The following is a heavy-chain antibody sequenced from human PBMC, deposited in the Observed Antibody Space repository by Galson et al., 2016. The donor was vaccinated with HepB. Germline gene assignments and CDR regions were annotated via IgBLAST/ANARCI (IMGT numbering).Heavy chain of an antibody. CDR3: ARQSSIMGDFDS. CDR1: GSSFTPHW. J-gene: IGHJ4*02. D-gene: IGHD3-16*01. V-gene: IGHV5-51*01. CDR2: IWPGDSDT. Sequence: QSGAEVKKPGESLKISCKASGSSFTPHWIAWVRQMPGKGLEWMGIIWPGDSDTRYSPSFQGQVTISADKSITTAYLQWSTLKASDTAMYYCARQSSIMGDFDSWGQGTLVTVSS.